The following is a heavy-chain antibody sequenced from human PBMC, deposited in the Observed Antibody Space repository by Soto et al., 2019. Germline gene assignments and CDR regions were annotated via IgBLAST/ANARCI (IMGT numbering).Heavy chain of an antibody. CDR2: ISRTGSYI. V-gene: IGHV3-48*04. Sequence: EVQLVESGGGLVQPGGSLRLSCAASGFALSSYSMNWVRQAPGRGLEWVSYISRTGSYIHYADSVKGRFTISRDNAKNSLFLRMDSLRVEDTAVYYCARDPAELDYWGQGTLVTVSS. CDR1: GFALSSYS. CDR3: ARDPAELDY. J-gene: IGHJ4*02.